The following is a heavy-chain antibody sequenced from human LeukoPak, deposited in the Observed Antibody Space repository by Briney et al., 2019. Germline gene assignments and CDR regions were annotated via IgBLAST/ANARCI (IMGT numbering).Heavy chain of an antibody. J-gene: IGHJ4*02. CDR3: ARGSGNYLFDH. CDR1: GYTFIDYY. D-gene: IGHD1-26*01. Sequence: GASVKVSCKASGYTFIDYYIEWVRQAPGQGLEWMGWINPKSGVTNYAQKFQGRVTMTRDTSISTAYMDLSRLISDDTAVYYCARGSGNYLFDHWGQGILVAVST. V-gene: IGHV1-2*02. CDR2: INPKSGVT.